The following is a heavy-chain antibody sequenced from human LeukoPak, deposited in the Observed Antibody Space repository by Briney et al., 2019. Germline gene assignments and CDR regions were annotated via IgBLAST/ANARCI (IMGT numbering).Heavy chain of an antibody. Sequence: GGSLRLSCAASGFTFSDYAMSWVRQAPGEGLVWVSTVSGSGGNTYYADSVKGRFTISRDNAKNSLYLQMNSLRAEDTAVYYCARGRTAGRSAFDIWGRGTMVTVSS. V-gene: IGHV3-23*01. CDR3: ARGRTAGRSAFDI. J-gene: IGHJ3*02. CDR1: GFTFSDYA. D-gene: IGHD4-17*01. CDR2: VSGSGGNT.